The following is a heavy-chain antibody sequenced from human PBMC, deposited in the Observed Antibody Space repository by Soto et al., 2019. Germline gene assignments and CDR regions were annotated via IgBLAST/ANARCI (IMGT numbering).Heavy chain of an antibody. J-gene: IGHJ4*02. CDR3: ATSPRIAAAGHFDY. V-gene: IGHV4-31*02. CDR1: GGSISSGGYY. Sequence: SETLSLTXTVSGGSISSGGYYWSWIRQHPGKGLEWIGYIYYSGSTYYNPSLKSRVTISVDTSKNQFSLKLSSVTAADTAVYYCATSPRIAAAGHFDYWGQGTLVTVSS. D-gene: IGHD6-13*01. CDR2: IYYSGST.